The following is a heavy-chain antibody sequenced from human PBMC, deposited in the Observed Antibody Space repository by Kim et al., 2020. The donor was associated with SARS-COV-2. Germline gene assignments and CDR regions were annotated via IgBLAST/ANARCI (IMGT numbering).Heavy chain of an antibody. CDR3: AKVYGPRADGRAKGLGYFDL. V-gene: IGHV3-30*18. CDR1: GFTFSSYG. D-gene: IGHD3-10*01. Sequence: GGSLRLSCAASGFTFSSYGMHWVRQAPGKGLEWVAVISYDGSNKYYADSVKGRFTISRDNSKNTLYLQMNSLRAEDTAVYYCAKVYGPRADGRAKGLGYFDLWGRGTLVTVSS. CDR2: ISYDGSNK. J-gene: IGHJ2*01.